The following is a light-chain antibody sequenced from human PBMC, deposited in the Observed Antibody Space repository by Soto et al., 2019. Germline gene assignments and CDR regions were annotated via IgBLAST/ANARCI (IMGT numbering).Light chain of an antibody. Sequence: SVLTQPPSVSAAPGQKVTISCSGSSSNIGNNYVSRYQQLPGTAPKLLIYENNKRPSGIPVRFSGSKSGTSATLGITGLQTGDEADYYCGTWDSSLSVVVFGGGTKVTVL. CDR1: SSNIGNNY. J-gene: IGLJ2*01. CDR3: GTWDSSLSVVV. CDR2: ENN. V-gene: IGLV1-51*02.